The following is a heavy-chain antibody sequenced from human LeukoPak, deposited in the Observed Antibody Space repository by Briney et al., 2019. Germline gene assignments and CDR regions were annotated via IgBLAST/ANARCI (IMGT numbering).Heavy chain of an antibody. D-gene: IGHD4-17*01. J-gene: IGHJ6*02. CDR2: ISYDGSNK. Sequence: GRSLRLSCAASGFTFSSYGMHWVRQAPGKGLEWVAVISYDGSNKYYADSVKGRFTISRDNSKNTLYLQMNSLRAEDTAVYYCAKDGGTTVTNVYYYYGMDVWGQGTTVTVSS. V-gene: IGHV3-30*18. CDR1: GFTFSSYG. CDR3: AKDGGTTVTNVYYYYGMDV.